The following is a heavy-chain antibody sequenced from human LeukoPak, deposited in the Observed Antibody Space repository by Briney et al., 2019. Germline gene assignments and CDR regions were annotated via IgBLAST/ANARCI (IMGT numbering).Heavy chain of an antibody. V-gene: IGHV3-30*18. CDR2: ISYDGSNK. Sequence: GGSLRLSCAASGFTFSSYGMHWVRQAPGKGLEWVAVISYDGSNKYYADSVKGRFTISRDNSKNTLYLQMNSLRAEDTAVYYCAKGLDETTNPFPVVPYYDILTGYSDFDYWGQGTLVTVSS. CDR3: AKGLDETTNPFPVVPYYDILTGYSDFDY. D-gene: IGHD3-9*01. J-gene: IGHJ4*02. CDR1: GFTFSSYG.